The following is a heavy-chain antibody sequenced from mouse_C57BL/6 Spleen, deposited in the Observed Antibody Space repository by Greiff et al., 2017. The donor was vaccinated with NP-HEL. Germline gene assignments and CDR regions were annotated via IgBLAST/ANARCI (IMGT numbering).Heavy chain of an antibody. CDR3: ARNYDDGYYYFDY. Sequence: VQRVESGPGLVQPSQSLSITCTVSGFSLTSYGVHWVRQSPGKGLEWLGVIWSGGSTDYNAAFISRLSISKDNSKSQVFFKMNSLQADDTAIYYCARNYDDGYYYFDYWGQGTTLTVSS. CDR2: IWSGGST. J-gene: IGHJ2*01. D-gene: IGHD2-3*01. V-gene: IGHV2-2*01. CDR1: GFSLTSYG.